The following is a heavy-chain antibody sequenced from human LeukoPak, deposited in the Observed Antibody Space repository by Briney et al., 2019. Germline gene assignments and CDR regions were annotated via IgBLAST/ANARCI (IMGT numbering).Heavy chain of an antibody. CDR2: IYHGGTS. Sequence: PSQTLSLTCNVSGGSITSDGYSWTWIRRHPATGLEWLGYIYHGGTSYYNPSLKGRLSMSMDTSRNQFSLKLTSVTAADTAVYFCARDRLATSPRGWFDPWGQGTLVTVSS. CDR3: ARDRLATSPRGWFDP. CDR1: GGSITSDGYS. D-gene: IGHD2-2*01. V-gene: IGHV4-31*03. J-gene: IGHJ5*02.